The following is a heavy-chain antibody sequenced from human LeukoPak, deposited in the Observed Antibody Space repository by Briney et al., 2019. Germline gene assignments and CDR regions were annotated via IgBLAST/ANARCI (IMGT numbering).Heavy chain of an antibody. Sequence: ASVKVSFKASAYTFNSYGITWVRQAPGQGPEWMGWISPYNGNTNYAQKFQGRVTMTTDTSTSTAYMDLNSLRSEDTAVYYCAREASGGYFDYWGQGTLVTVSS. V-gene: IGHV1-18*01. CDR3: AREASGGYFDY. CDR1: AYTFNSYG. D-gene: IGHD4-23*01. CDR2: ISPYNGNT. J-gene: IGHJ4*02.